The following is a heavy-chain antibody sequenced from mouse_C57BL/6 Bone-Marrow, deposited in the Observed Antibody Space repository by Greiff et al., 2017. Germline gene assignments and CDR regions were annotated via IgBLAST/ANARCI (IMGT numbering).Heavy chain of an antibody. J-gene: IGHJ3*01. V-gene: IGHV1-50*01. CDR2: IDPSDSYT. CDR3: ARGVYYGNYRAWFAY. D-gene: IGHD2-1*01. Sequence: QVQLQQPGAELVKPGASVKLSSKASGYTFTSYWMQWVKQRPGQGLEWIGEIDPSDSYTNYNQKFKGKATLTVDTSSSTAYMQLSSLTSEDSAVYYCARGVYYGNYRAWFAYWGQGTLVTVSA. CDR1: GYTFTSYW.